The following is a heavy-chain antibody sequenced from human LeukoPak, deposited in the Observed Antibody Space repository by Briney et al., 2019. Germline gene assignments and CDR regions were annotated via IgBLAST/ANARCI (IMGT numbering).Heavy chain of an antibody. CDR3: ARDQGDAGNRIKRDGHYMDV. Sequence: GSLRLSCAASGFTFSSYALHWVRQAPGEGLEWVAVISYHGRNQYYADSVKGRFTISRDSSTNTVYLQMNSLRTEDTALYYCARDQGDAGNRIKRDGHYMDVWGKGTTVTVSS. D-gene: IGHD1-1*01. CDR2: ISYHGRNQ. J-gene: IGHJ6*03. V-gene: IGHV3-30*04. CDR1: GFTFSSYA.